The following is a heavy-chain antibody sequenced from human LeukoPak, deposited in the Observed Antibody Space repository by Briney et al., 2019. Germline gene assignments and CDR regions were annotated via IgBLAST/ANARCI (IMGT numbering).Heavy chain of an antibody. J-gene: IGHJ3*02. V-gene: IGHV1-46*01. CDR3: ARLGQWLVRAFDI. D-gene: IGHD6-19*01. CDR1: GYTFTSYY. CDR2: INPSGGST. Sequence: GASVKVSCKASGYTFTSYYMHWVRQAPGQGLEWMGIINPSGGSTSYAQRFQARVTMTRDMSTSTVYMELSSLRSEDTAVYYCARLGQWLVRAFDIWGQGTMVTVSS.